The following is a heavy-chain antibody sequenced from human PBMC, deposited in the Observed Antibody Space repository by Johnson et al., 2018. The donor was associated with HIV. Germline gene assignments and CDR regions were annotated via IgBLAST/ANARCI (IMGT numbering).Heavy chain of an antibody. CDR3: AKEGSIVGAGFAFDI. CDR2: ISWNSGSK. Sequence: VQLVESGGGLVQPGRSLRLSCAASGFTFDDYAMHWVRQAPGKGLEWVSGISWNSGSKGYADSVKGRFTISRDNSKNTLYMQMNSLRAEDTAIYSCAKEGSIVGAGFAFDIWGQGTMVTVSS. J-gene: IGHJ3*02. CDR1: GFTFDDYA. V-gene: IGHV3-9*01. D-gene: IGHD1-26*01.